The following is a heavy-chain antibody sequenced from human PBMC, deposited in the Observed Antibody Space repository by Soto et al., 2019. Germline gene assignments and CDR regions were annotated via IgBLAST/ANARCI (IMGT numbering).Heavy chain of an antibody. D-gene: IGHD3-9*01. CDR3: AKDEPYYDILTGLDY. V-gene: IGHV3-30*18. Sequence: QVQLVESGGGVVQPGRSLRLSCAASGFTFSSYGMHWVRQAPGKGLEWVAAISYDGSNKYYADSVKGRFTISRDNSKNTLYMQMNSLRAEDTAVYYCAKDEPYYDILTGLDYWGQGTLVTVSS. CDR2: ISYDGSNK. CDR1: GFTFSSYG. J-gene: IGHJ4*02.